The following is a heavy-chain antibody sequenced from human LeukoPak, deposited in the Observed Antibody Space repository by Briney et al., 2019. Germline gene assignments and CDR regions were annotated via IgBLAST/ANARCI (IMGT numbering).Heavy chain of an antibody. D-gene: IGHD1-26*01. Sequence: GGSLRLSCAASGFTFSNNWMTWVRQAPGKGLEWVASVKKDASEKYYVDSVKGRFTISRDNAKNSLYLQMNSLRVEDTAVYYCAKASKPSGGYYFDYWGQGTLVTVSS. CDR2: VKKDASEK. J-gene: IGHJ4*02. CDR3: AKASKPSGGYYFDY. CDR1: GFTFSNNW. V-gene: IGHV3-7*01.